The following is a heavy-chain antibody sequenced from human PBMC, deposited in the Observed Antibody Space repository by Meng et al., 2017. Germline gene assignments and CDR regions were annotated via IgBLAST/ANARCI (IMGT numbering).Heavy chain of an antibody. CDR3: TRDIYAGGAGV. D-gene: IGHD2-21*01. V-gene: IGHV3-9*02. CDR2: IFLSSDTV. Sequence: SLKISCVASGFMSEIHAMHWVRQAPGKGLEWVSGIFLSSDTVDYAGSVKGRFTTSRDRAKNSLFLQMNSLRPDDTALYYCTRDIYAGGAGVWGQGKTV. CDR1: GFMSEIHA. J-gene: IGHJ6*01.